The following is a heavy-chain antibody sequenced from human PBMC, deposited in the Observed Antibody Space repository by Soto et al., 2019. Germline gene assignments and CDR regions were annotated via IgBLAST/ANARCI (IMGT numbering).Heavy chain of an antibody. D-gene: IGHD2-2*01. Sequence: SETLSLTCTVSGGSISSGDYYWSWIRQPPGKGLEWIGYIYYSGSTYYNPSLKSRVTISVDTSKNQFSLKLSSVTAADTAVYYCARGAVPAPNAWNWFDPWGEGTLVTVSS. J-gene: IGHJ5*02. CDR2: IYYSGST. CDR3: ARGAVPAPNAWNWFDP. CDR1: GGSISSGDYY. V-gene: IGHV4-30-4*01.